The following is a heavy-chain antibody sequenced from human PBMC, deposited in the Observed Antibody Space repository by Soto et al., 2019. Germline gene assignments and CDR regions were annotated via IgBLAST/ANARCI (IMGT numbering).Heavy chain of an antibody. Sequence: PSETLSLTCTVSGGSVSSGSYYWSWIRQPPGKGLEWIGYIYYSGSTNYNPSLKSRVTISVATSKNQFSLKLSSVTAADTAVYYCASGGAHYDSSGYLMYYFDYWGQGTLVTVSS. V-gene: IGHV4-61*01. D-gene: IGHD3-22*01. CDR2: IYYSGST. CDR3: ASGGAHYDSSGYLMYYFDY. J-gene: IGHJ4*02. CDR1: GGSVSSGSYY.